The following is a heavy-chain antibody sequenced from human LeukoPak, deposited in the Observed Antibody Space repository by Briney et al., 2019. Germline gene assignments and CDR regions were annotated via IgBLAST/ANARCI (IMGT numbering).Heavy chain of an antibody. CDR1: SGSISSGGYS. D-gene: IGHD3-10*01. Sequence: SETLSLTCAVSSGSISSGGYSWSWIRQPPGKGLEWIGYIYHSGSTYYNPSLKSRVTISVDRSKNQFSLKLSSVTAADTAVYYCARGGDSIRDFDYWGQGTLVTVSS. J-gene: IGHJ4*02. CDR2: IYHSGST. CDR3: ARGGDSIRDFDY. V-gene: IGHV4-30-2*01.